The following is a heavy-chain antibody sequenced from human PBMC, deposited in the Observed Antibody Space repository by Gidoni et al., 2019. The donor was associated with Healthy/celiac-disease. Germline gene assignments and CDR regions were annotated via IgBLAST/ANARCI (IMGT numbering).Heavy chain of an antibody. CDR2: ISSSGSTI. CDR1: GFTFSDYY. J-gene: IGHJ6*03. D-gene: IGHD2-15*01. V-gene: IGHV3-11*01. Sequence: QVQLVESGGGLVKPGGSLRLSCAASGFTFSDYYMRWIRQAPGKGLEWVSYISSSGSTIYYADSVKGRFTISRDNAKNSLYLQMNSLRAEDTAVYYCARRPGRFSGRVGYYYYYMDVWVQRDHGHRLL. CDR3: ARRPGRFSGRVGYYYYYMDV.